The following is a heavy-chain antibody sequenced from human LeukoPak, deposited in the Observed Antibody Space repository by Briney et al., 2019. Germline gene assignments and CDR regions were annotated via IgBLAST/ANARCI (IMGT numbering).Heavy chain of an antibody. Sequence: PGGSLRLSCAASGFTFSSYAMSWVRQAPGKGLEWVSAISGSGGSTYYADSVKGRFTISRDNSKNTLYLQMNSLRAEDTAVYYCAKGVYSSGWYEYFQHWGQGTLVTVSS. J-gene: IGHJ1*01. CDR3: AKGVYSSGWYEYFQH. V-gene: IGHV3-23*01. D-gene: IGHD6-19*01. CDR2: ISGSGGST. CDR1: GFTFSSYA.